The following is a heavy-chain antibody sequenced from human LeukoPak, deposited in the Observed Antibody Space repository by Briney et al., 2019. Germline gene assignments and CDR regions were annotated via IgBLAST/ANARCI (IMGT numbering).Heavy chain of an antibody. CDR2: IYYSGST. Sequence: KPSETLSLTCTVSGGSISSYYWSWIRQPPGKGLEWIGYIYYSGSTNYNPSLKSRVTISVDTSKNQFSLKLSSVTAADTAVYYCARAHRYSSGWYEVYWGQGTLVTVSS. J-gene: IGHJ4*02. CDR3: ARAHRYSSGWYEVY. D-gene: IGHD6-19*01. CDR1: GGSISSYY. V-gene: IGHV4-59*01.